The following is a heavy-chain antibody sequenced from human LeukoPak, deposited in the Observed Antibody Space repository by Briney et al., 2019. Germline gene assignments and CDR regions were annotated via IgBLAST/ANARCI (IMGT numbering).Heavy chain of an antibody. D-gene: IGHD4-17*01. CDR2: IWYDGSNK. CDR1: GFTFSSYG. V-gene: IGHV3-33*01. CDR3: ARVLPDYGDYPYYYGMDV. Sequence: GGSLRLSCAASGFTFSSYGMHWVRQAPGKGLEWVAVIWYDGSNKYYADSVKGRFTISRDNSKNTLYLQMNSLRAEDTAVYYCARVLPDYGDYPYYYGMDVWGQGTTVTVSS. J-gene: IGHJ6*02.